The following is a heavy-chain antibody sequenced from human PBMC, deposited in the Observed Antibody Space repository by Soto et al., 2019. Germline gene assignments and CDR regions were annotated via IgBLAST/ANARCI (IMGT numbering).Heavy chain of an antibody. CDR1: GYTFISHW. Sequence: GESLKISCKGTGYTFISHWIGWVRQMPGKGLEWMGIIYPDDSDTRYSPSFQGQVTISADKSISTAYLQWSSLKASDTAMYYCARFLRGVYPYYFDYWGQGTLVTVSS. J-gene: IGHJ4*02. V-gene: IGHV5-51*01. CDR3: ARFLRGVYPYYFDY. CDR2: IYPDDSDT. D-gene: IGHD3-10*01.